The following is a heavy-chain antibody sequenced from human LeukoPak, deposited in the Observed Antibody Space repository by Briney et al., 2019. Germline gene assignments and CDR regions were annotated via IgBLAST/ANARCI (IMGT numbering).Heavy chain of an antibody. Sequence: SETLSLTCAVYGGSFSGYYWSWIRQPPGKGLEWIGYIYYSGSTNYNPSLKSRVTISVDTSKNQFSLKLSSVTAADTAVYYCARHHWANWFDPWGQGALVTVSS. J-gene: IGHJ5*02. CDR1: GGSFSGYY. CDR2: IYYSGST. D-gene: IGHD3-16*01. V-gene: IGHV4-59*01. CDR3: ARHHWANWFDP.